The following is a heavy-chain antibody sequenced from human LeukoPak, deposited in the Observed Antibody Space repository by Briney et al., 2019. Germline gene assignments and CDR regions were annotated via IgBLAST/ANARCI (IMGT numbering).Heavy chain of an antibody. V-gene: IGHV3-43D*03. CDR3: VRGYGWTDS. J-gene: IGHJ4*02. D-gene: IGHD5-18*01. CDR2: ISWDGGST. CDR1: GFTFDDYA. Sequence: GGSLRLSCAASGFTFDDYAMHWVRQAPGRGLEWVSLISWDGGSTYYADSVKGRFTISRDNSKNSLYLQMNSLRAEDTGLYYCVRGYGWTDSWGQGTLVTVSS.